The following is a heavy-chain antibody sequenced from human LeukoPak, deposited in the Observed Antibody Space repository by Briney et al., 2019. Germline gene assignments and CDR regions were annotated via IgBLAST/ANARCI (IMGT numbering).Heavy chain of an antibody. CDR3: ARATLPYSSGWDTYYYYGMDV. J-gene: IGHJ6*02. CDR1: GFTVSSNY. D-gene: IGHD6-19*01. CDR2: IYSGGST. Sequence: PGGSLRLSCAASGFTVSSNYMSWVRQAPGKGLEWVSVIYSGGSTYYADSVKGRFTISRDNSKNTLYLQMNSLRAEDTAVYYCARATLPYSSGWDTYYYYGMDVWGQGTTVTVSS. V-gene: IGHV3-53*05.